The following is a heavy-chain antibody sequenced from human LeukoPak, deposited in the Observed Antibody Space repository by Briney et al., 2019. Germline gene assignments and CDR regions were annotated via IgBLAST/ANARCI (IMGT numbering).Heavy chain of an antibody. CDR2: ISSSSSYI. CDR1: GFTFSSYS. Sequence: GGSLRLSCAASGFTFSSYSMNWVRQAPGKGLEWVSSISSSSSYIYYADSVKGRFTISRDNAKNSLYLQMNSLRAEDTAVYYCARDRGWELLRGAFDTWGQGTMVTVSS. D-gene: IGHD1-26*01. CDR3: ARDRGWELLRGAFDT. V-gene: IGHV3-21*01. J-gene: IGHJ3*02.